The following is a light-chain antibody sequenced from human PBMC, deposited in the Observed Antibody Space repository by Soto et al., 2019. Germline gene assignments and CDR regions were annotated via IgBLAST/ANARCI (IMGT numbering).Light chain of an antibody. CDR3: QQYNNWPLIT. V-gene: IGKV3-15*01. CDR1: QTVINN. CDR2: GAS. J-gene: IGKJ5*01. Sequence: DIVLTQSPGTLSFSPGERATLSFRAIQTVINNQLAWYQQTPGQAPRLLIYGASTRTTGIPARFSGSGSGTEFTLTISSLQSEDFAVYYCQQYNNWPLITFGQGTRLEIK.